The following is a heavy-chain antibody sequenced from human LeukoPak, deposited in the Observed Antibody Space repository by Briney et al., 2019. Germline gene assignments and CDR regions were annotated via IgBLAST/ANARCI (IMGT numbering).Heavy chain of an antibody. CDR2: INPNSGGT. CDR1: GYAFTGYY. D-gene: IGHD4-17*01. CDR3: ARDLTTVTSYYFDY. Sequence: ASVKVSCKASGYAFTGYYMHWVRQAPGQGLEWMGRINPNSGGTNYAQKFQGRVTMTRDTSISTAYMELSRLRSDDTAVYYCARDLTTVTSYYFDYWGQGTLVTVSS. J-gene: IGHJ4*02. V-gene: IGHV1-2*06.